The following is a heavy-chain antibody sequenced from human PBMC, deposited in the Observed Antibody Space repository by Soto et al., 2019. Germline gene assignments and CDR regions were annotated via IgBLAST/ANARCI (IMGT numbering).Heavy chain of an antibody. J-gene: IGHJ5*02. CDR2: INAANGDT. CDR3: VRRHVSATGIDWFEP. Sequence: ASVKVSCKASGYTFTSYGIHWVRQAAGQRLEWMGWINAANGDTKYSPKFQGRVTITRDTSASTAYMELSSLRSEDTAVYYCVRRHVSATGIDWFEPWGQGTLVIVS. CDR1: GYTFTSYG. V-gene: IGHV1-3*01. D-gene: IGHD6-13*01.